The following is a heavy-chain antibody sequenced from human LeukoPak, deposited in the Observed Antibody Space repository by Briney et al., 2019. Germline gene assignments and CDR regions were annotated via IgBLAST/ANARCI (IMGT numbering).Heavy chain of an antibody. Sequence: SVKVSCKASGGTFRTYPISWVRQAPGQGLEWMGGLTHIFRRTNYTQKFQERLIITTDESYSTAYMELRDLRSDDTALYYCATSGSGRSWDWFALWGQGTLVIVSS. CDR2: LTHIFRRT. J-gene: IGHJ5*02. CDR3: ATSGSGRSWDWFAL. D-gene: IGHD3-10*01. CDR1: GGTFRTYP. V-gene: IGHV1-69*05.